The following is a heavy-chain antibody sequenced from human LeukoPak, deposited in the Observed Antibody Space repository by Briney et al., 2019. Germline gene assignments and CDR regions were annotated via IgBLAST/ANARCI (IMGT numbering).Heavy chain of an antibody. CDR1: GGSISSGGYY. J-gene: IGHJ4*02. CDR2: IYYSGST. D-gene: IGHD3-22*01. Sequence: KTSETLSLTCTVSGGSISSGGYYWSWIRQHPGKGLEWIGYIYYSGSTYYNPSLKSRVTISVDTSKNQFSLKLSSVTAADTAVYYCARSTYYYDSSGYYSSFDYWGQGTLVTVSS. V-gene: IGHV4-31*03. CDR3: ARSTYYYDSSGYYSSFDY.